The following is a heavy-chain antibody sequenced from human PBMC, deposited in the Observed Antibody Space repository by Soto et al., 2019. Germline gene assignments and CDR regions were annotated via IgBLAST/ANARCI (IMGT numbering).Heavy chain of an antibody. Sequence: SETLSLTCTVSGGSISSGSYSWGWIRQPPGKGLEWIGYIYYSGSTYYNPSLKSRVTISVDTSKNQFSLKLSSVTAADTAVYYCAHYFNGRAFDIWGQGTMVTVSS. V-gene: IGHV4-30-2*05. CDR3: AHYFNGRAFDI. D-gene: IGHD3-10*01. J-gene: IGHJ3*02. CDR1: GGSISSGSYS. CDR2: IYYSGST.